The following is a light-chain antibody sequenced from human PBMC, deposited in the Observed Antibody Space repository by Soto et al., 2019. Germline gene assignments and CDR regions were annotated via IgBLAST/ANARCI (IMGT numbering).Light chain of an antibody. CDR2: AAS. J-gene: IGKJ3*01. CDR1: QDISRY. V-gene: IGKV1-9*01. CDR3: QQLNTYPLFT. Sequence: DIQLTQSPSFLSASVGDRVTITCRASQDISRYLAWYQQKAGKAPKLLIYAASTLQKAVPSRFSGSGSGTEFTLTISSLQPDDFATYYCQQLNTYPLFTFGPGTEVDI.